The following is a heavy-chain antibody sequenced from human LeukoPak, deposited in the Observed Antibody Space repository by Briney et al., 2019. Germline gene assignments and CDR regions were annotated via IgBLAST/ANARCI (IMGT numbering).Heavy chain of an antibody. CDR3: ARDNYLGTYKRPFDI. J-gene: IGHJ3*02. D-gene: IGHD1-26*01. CDR2: IKRDGSDI. Sequence: PGGSLRLSCAASGFPISGYWMSWVRQARGKGLEWVANIKRDGSDIYYRDSVKGRFTIYRDNAKYTVDLQMNSLRGEDTAVYFCARDNYLGTYKRPFDIWGQGTMVTVSS. V-gene: IGHV3-7*01. CDR1: GFPISGYW.